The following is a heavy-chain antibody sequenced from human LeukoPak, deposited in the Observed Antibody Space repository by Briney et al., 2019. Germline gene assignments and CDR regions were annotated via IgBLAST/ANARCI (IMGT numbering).Heavy chain of an antibody. D-gene: IGHD6-19*01. CDR2: IYYSGST. V-gene: IGHV4-59*07. CDR3: ARSSGWYYFDY. J-gene: IGHJ4*02. CDR1: GGSISRYY. Sequence: PSDTLSHTCTVSGGSISRYYWSRIRQPPGKGLEWTGYIYYSGSTNYNPSLKSRVTISVDTSKNQFSLKLSSVTAADTAVYYCARSSGWYYFDYWGQGTLVTVSS.